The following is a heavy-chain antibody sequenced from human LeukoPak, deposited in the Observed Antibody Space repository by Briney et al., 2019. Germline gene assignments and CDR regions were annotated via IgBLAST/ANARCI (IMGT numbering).Heavy chain of an antibody. J-gene: IGHJ4*02. CDR3: TRDDYNFDY. V-gene: IGHV3-49*04. CDR2: IRSKAYGGTT. Sequence: GGSLRLSCTASGFTLGDYAMSWVRQAPGKGLEWVGFIRSKAYGGTTEYAASVKGRFTISRDDSKSIAYLQMNSLKTEDTAVYYCTRDDYNFDYWGQGTLVTVSS. D-gene: IGHD4-11*01. CDR1: GFTLGDYA.